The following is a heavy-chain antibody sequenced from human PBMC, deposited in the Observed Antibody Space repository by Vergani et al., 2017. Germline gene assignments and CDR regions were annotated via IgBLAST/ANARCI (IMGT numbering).Heavy chain of an antibody. J-gene: IGHJ4*02. Sequence: EVQLVESGGGLVQPGRSLRLSCAASGFTFDDYAMHWVRRAPGKGLEWVSVIYSGGSTYYADSVKGRFTISRDNSKNTLYLQMNSLRAEDTAVYYCARNTGYGQWLVDYWGQGTLVTVSS. CDR2: IYSGGST. V-gene: IGHV3-66*01. CDR3: ARNTGYGQWLVDY. CDR1: GFTFDDYA. D-gene: IGHD6-19*01.